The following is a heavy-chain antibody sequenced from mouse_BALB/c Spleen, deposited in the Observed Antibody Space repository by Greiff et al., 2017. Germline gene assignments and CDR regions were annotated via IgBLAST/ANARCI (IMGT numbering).Heavy chain of an antibody. J-gene: IGHJ4*01. V-gene: IGHV2-2*02. CDR3: ARTSIYYGNYNYAMDY. Sequence: VQLQQSGPGLVQPSQSLSITCTVSGFSLTSYGVHWVRQSPGKGLEWLGVIWSGGSTDYNAAFISRLSISKDNSKSQVFFKMNSLQANDTAIYYCARTSIYYGNYNYAMDYWGQGTSVTVSS. CDR2: IWSGGST. CDR1: GFSLTSYG. D-gene: IGHD2-1*01.